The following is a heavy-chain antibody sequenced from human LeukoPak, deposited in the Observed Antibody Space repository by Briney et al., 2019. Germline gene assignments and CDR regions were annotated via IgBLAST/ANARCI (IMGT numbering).Heavy chain of an antibody. CDR3: ARAQDGGYSYGTTRFDY. V-gene: IGHV1-69*05. Sequence: SVKVSRKASGGTFSSYAISWVRQAPGQGLEWMGRIIPIFGTANYAQKFQGRVTITTDESTSTAYMELSSLRSEDTAVYYCARAQDGGYSYGTTRFDYWGQGTLVTVSS. D-gene: IGHD5-18*01. J-gene: IGHJ4*02. CDR1: GGTFSSYA. CDR2: IIPIFGTA.